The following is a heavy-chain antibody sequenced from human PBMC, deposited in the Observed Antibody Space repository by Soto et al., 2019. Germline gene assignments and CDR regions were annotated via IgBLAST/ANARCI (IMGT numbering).Heavy chain of an antibody. D-gene: IGHD5-18*01. CDR1: GFTFSTYA. V-gene: IGHV3-23*01. CDR3: AKANGYPNDY. J-gene: IGHJ4*02. CDR2: TTGSGVST. Sequence: PGGSLRLSCAASGFTFSTYAMSWFRQAPGKGLEWVSATTGSGVSTYYADSVKGRFTISRDNSKSTLFLQMNSLRAEDTDVYYCAKANGYPNDYWGQGTLVTVSS.